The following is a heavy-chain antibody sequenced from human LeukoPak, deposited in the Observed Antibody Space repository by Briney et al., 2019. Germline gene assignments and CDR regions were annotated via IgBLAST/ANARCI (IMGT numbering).Heavy chain of an antibody. J-gene: IGHJ4*02. D-gene: IGHD3-22*01. CDR1: GRPISSGSYY. CDR3: ARSVLLYDSSGYYKDAQFDY. CDR2: MYYSGST. Sequence: TSETLSLTCTVSGRPISSGSYYWSWIRQPAGKGLEWIGYMYYSGSTNYNPSLKRRVTISVDTSKNQFSLKLSSVTAADTAVYYCARSVLLYDSSGYYKDAQFDYWGQGTLVTVSS. V-gene: IGHV4-61*10.